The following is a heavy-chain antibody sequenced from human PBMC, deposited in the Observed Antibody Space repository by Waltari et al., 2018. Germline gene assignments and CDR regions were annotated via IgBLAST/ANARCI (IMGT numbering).Heavy chain of an antibody. Sequence: EVQLVESGGGLVQPGGCLRLSCAAPGFTYGMYWMHWVRQAPGKGLVWVSRSNSDGSSTSYADSVKGRFTISKDNAKNTVYLQMNSLRAEDTAIYYCARGARRTTVTTGWWYFDLWGRGTLVTVSS. CDR3: ARGARRTTVTTGWWYFDL. CDR1: GFTYGMYW. V-gene: IGHV3-74*01. D-gene: IGHD4-17*01. CDR2: SNSDGSST. J-gene: IGHJ2*01.